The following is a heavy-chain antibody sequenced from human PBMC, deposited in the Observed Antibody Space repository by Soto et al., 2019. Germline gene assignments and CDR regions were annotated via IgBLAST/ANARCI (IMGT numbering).Heavy chain of an antibody. CDR3: AKVEGDYGDVLILYYYYYYGMDV. J-gene: IGHJ6*02. D-gene: IGHD4-17*01. CDR2: ISGSGGST. CDR1: GFTFSSYA. V-gene: IGHV3-23*01. Sequence: PGGSLRLSCAASGFTFSSYAMSWVRQAPGKGLEWVSAISGSGGSTYYADSVKGRFTISRDNSKNTLYLQMNSLRAEDTAVYYCAKVEGDYGDVLILYYYYYYGMDVWGQGTTVTVSS.